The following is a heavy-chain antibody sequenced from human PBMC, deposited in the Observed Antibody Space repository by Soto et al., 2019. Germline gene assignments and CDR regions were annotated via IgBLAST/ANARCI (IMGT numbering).Heavy chain of an antibody. Sequence: ASVKVSCKASGYTFTSYDINWVRQATGQGLEWMGWMNPNSGNTGYAQKFQGRVTMTRNTSISTAYMELSSLRSEDTAVYYCARGGDLLEWLLFDDCYYYMDVWGKGTTVTVSS. D-gene: IGHD3-3*01. V-gene: IGHV1-8*01. CDR2: MNPNSGNT. CDR1: GYTFTSYD. CDR3: ARGGDLLEWLLFDDCYYYMDV. J-gene: IGHJ6*03.